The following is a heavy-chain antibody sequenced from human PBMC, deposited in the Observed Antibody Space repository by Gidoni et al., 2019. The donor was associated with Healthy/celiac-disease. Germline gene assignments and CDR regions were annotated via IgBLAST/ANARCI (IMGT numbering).Heavy chain of an antibody. CDR1: GCTFSSYG. V-gene: IGHV3-30*18. Sequence: QVQLVESGGGVVQPGRALRISCAASGCTFSSYGMHWVRQAPGKGLEWVAVISYDGSNKYYADSVKGRFTISRDNSKNTLYLQMNSLRAEDTAVYYCAKDQAVDSSFNYWGQGTLVTVSS. CDR3: AKDQAVDSSFNY. CDR2: ISYDGSNK. D-gene: IGHD6-6*01. J-gene: IGHJ4*02.